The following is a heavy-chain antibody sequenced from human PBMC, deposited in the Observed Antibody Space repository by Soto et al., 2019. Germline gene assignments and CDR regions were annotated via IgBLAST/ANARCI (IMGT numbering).Heavy chain of an antibody. J-gene: IGHJ4*02. CDR2: ITAHNGNT. CDR3: ARGRYGDY. V-gene: IGHV1-18*01. D-gene: IGHD1-1*01. Sequence: QVHLVQSGAEVKKPGASVKVSCKGSGYAFTTYGITWVRQAPGQGLEWMGWITAHNGNTKYAQKLQGRVTVNRDTSPKTAYMALRRPSSANTAVYYCARGRYGDYWGQGALVTVSS. CDR1: GYAFTTYG.